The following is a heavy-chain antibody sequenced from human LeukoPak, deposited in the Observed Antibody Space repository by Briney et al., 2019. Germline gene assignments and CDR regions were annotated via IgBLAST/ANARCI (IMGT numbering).Heavy chain of an antibody. D-gene: IGHD1-26*01. Sequence: SQTLSLTCTVSGGSISSGDYYWSWIRRPPGKGLEWVGYIYHTGITYYNPSLKSRVTISVDTSKNQFSLKLSSVSVADTAVYYCARDRRGGATVDYWGQGTLVTVSS. CDR1: GGSISSGDYY. CDR3: ARDRRGGATVDY. V-gene: IGHV4-30-4*01. J-gene: IGHJ4*02. CDR2: IYHTGIT.